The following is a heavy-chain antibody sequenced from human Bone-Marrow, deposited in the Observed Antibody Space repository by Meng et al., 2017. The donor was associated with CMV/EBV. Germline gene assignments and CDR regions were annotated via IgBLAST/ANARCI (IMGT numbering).Heavy chain of an antibody. V-gene: IGHV3-23*03. CDR1: GFTFSSYA. J-gene: IGHJ4*02. CDR2: IYSGGSST. CDR3: AKRVSSVGAISD. Sequence: GGSLRLSCAASGFTFSSYAMSWVRQAPGKGLEWVSVIYSGGSSTYYADSVKGRFTISRDNSKNTLYLQMNSLRAEDTAVYYCAKRVSSVGAISDWGQGTLATVSS. D-gene: IGHD1-26*01.